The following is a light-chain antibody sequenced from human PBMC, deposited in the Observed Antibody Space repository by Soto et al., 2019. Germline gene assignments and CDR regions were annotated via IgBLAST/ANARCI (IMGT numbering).Light chain of an antibody. V-gene: IGLV2-14*03. CDR1: SSDVGGYNF. J-gene: IGLJ1*01. CDR2: DVS. Sequence: QSALTQPASVSGSPGQSITISCTGTSSDVGGYNFVTWYQQHPGEAPKLMIHDVSSRASGVPNRFSGSKSGITASLTISGLQAEDEADYYCCSYASSTSYVFGTGTKLTVL. CDR3: CSYASSTSYV.